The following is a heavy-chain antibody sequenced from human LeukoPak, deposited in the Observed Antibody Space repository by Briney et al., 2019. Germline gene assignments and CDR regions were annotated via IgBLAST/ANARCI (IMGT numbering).Heavy chain of an antibody. CDR2: ISYDGSIK. V-gene: IGHV3-30-3*01. Sequence: GRSLRLSCAASGFTLSNYAMHWIRQAPGKGLEWVAVISYDGSIKYYADSLKGRFTISRDNSKNTLYLQMNSLRAEDTAVYYCARTLALYGSGSFFDFWGQGTLVTVSS. CDR3: ARTLALYGSGSFFDF. CDR1: GFTLSNYA. J-gene: IGHJ4*02. D-gene: IGHD3-10*01.